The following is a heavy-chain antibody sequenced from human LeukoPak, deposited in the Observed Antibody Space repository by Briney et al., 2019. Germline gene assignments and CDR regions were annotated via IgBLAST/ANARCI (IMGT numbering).Heavy chain of an antibody. CDR3: AKDLITMIDY. V-gene: IGHV3-23*01. Sequence: PGGSLRLSCAAAGFTFSRDAMSWVRQAPGKGLEWVSAITGSGNRTYYAASVKGRFTISRDNSKNTLYLQMNSLEAADTAVYFCAKDLITMIDYWGQGTLVTVSS. J-gene: IGHJ4*02. D-gene: IGHD3-22*01. CDR1: GFTFSRDA. CDR2: ITGSGNRT.